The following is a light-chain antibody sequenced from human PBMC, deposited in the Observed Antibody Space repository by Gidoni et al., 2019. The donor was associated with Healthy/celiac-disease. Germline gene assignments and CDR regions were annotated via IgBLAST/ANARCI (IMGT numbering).Light chain of an antibody. CDR2: AAS. CDR3: QQSYSTPLT. V-gene: IGKV1-39*01. J-gene: IGKJ4*01. CDR1: QSISSY. Sequence: DIQMTQSPSSLSASVGDRVTITCRARQSISSYLNWYQQKPGKAPKLLSYAASSLQSGVPSRFSGSGSGTDFTLTISSLQPEDFATYYCQQSYSTPLTFGGGTKVEIK.